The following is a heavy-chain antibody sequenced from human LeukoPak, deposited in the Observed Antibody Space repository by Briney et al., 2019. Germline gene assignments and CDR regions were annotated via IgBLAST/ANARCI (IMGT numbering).Heavy chain of an antibody. CDR3: ARGADTAMVTGRDY. CDR1: GFTFRDYY. CDR2: ISSSGSTI. D-gene: IGHD5-18*01. J-gene: IGHJ4*02. Sequence: GGSLRLSCAASGFTFRDYYMSWIRQAPGKGLEWVSYISSSGSTIYCADSVKGRFTIYRDNAKNSLYLQMNSLRAEDTAVYYCARGADTAMVTGRDYWGQGTLVTVSS. V-gene: IGHV3-11*01.